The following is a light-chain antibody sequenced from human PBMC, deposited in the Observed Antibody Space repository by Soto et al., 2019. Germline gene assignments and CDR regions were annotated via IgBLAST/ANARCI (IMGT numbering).Light chain of an antibody. V-gene: IGLV2-8*01. CDR1: SSDVGGYNY. CDR3: SSYAASNNLGV. Sequence: QSALTQPPSASGSPGQSVTVSCIGTSSDVGGYNYVSWYQQHPGKAPKLMIYEVSTRPSGVPDRFSGSKSGNTASLTVSGLQAEDEADYYCSSYAASNNLGVFGGGTKVTVL. CDR2: EVS. J-gene: IGLJ2*01.